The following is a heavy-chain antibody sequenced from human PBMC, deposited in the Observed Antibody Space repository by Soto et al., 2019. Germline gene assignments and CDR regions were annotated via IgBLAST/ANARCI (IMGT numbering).Heavy chain of an antibody. CDR3: ARPGTNSGSYPRRNNDAFDI. CDR1: GYTFTSYY. Sequence: GASVKVSCKASGYTFTSYYMHWVRQAPGQGLEWMGIINPSGGSTSYAQKFQGRVTMTRDTSTSTVYMELSSLRSEDTAVYYCARPGTNSGSYPRRNNDAFDIWGQGTMVTVSS. CDR2: INPSGGST. D-gene: IGHD1-26*01. J-gene: IGHJ3*02. V-gene: IGHV1-46*01.